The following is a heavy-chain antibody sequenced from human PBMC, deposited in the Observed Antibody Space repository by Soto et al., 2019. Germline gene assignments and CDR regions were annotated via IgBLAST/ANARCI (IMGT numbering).Heavy chain of an antibody. J-gene: IGHJ4*02. D-gene: IGHD1-1*01. CDR1: GFTFSAYG. CDR2: IWYDGSNK. Sequence: GGSLRLSCEVSGFTFSAYGMHWVRQAPGKGLEWVAVIWYDGSNKYYADSVKGRFTISRDNSKNTLYLQMNSLRAEDTAVYYCARVSGTGRDYFDYWGQGTLVTVSS. CDR3: ARVSGTGRDYFDY. V-gene: IGHV3-33*08.